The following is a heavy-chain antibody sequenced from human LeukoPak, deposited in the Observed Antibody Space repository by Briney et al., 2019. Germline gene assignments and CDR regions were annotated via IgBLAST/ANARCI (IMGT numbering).Heavy chain of an antibody. Sequence: SVKVSCKASGGTFSSYAISWVRQAPGQGLEWMGVIIPIFGTANYAQKFQGRVTITADESTSTAYMELSSLRSEDTAVYYCARGGESYDILTGHTPWGQGTLVTVSS. J-gene: IGHJ5*02. D-gene: IGHD3-9*01. CDR3: ARGGESYDILTGHTP. V-gene: IGHV1-69*01. CDR1: GGTFSSYA. CDR2: IIPIFGTA.